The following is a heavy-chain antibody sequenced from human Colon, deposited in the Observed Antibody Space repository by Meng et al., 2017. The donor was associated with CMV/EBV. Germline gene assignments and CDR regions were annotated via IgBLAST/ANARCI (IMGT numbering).Heavy chain of an antibody. J-gene: IGHJ4*02. V-gene: IGHV3-11*06. CDR2: VSGDSAIYT. D-gene: IGHD3-16*01. CDR1: GFTFSDDY. Sequence: QVHLVGSGGDLVKPGGSLRLSCAASGFTFSDDYMHWVRQAPGKGLEWISYVSGDSAIYTKYADSVRGRFTVSRDNAKNSLYLQMNNLRAEDTAVYYCTREGGAKRFDSWGQGTLVTVSS. CDR3: TREGGAKRFDS.